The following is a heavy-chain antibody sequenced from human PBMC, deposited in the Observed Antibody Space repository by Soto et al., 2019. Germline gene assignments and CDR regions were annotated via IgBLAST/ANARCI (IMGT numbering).Heavy chain of an antibody. CDR3: ARDGVDIVVVVAATPIYYLDY. Sequence: GGSLRLSCAASGFTFSSYAMHWVRQAPGKGLEWVAVISYDGSNKYYADSVKGRFTISRDNSKNTLYLQMNSLRAEDTAVYYCARDGVDIVVVVAATPIYYLDYWGQGTLVTVSS. D-gene: IGHD2-15*01. CDR1: GFTFSSYA. CDR2: ISYDGSNK. V-gene: IGHV3-30-3*01. J-gene: IGHJ4*02.